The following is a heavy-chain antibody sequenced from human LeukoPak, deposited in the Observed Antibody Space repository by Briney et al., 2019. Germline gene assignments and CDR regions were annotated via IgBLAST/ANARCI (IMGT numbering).Heavy chain of an antibody. CDR1: GGSISSYY. V-gene: IGHV4-59*01. J-gene: IGHJ4*02. CDR3: ASGAQTFEH. CDR2: IYYSGSN. Sequence: SETLSLTCTVSGGSISSYYWSWLGQPPGKGLEWIGYIYYSGSNNYNTSLKSRVTISMDMSKNQFSLQLSSVTAADTAVYYCASGAQTFEHWGQGILVTVSS.